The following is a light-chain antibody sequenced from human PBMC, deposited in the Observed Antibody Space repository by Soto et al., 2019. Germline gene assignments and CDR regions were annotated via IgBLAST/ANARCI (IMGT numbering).Light chain of an antibody. CDR2: GAR. J-gene: IGKJ1*01. Sequence: EILMTQSPGTLSLSPGERATLSCRAIQSVTIGYLAWFQQKPGQAPRLLIYGARTRATGVPDRFSGSGSGTEFTLTISSLQPDDFATYYCQQYNPYSPWTFGQGTKVDI. CDR1: QSVTIGY. CDR3: QQYNPYSPWT. V-gene: IGKV3-20*01.